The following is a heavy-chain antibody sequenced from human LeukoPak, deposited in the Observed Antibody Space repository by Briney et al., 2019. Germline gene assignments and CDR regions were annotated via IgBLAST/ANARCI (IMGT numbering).Heavy chain of an antibody. Sequence: EGSLRLSCAASGFNFGEFWMAWVRQAPGKGLEWVALISNDGSEQYYADSVKGRYTISRDNSKNTLFLQMNSLRVEDTAVYYCAKLHSFGSSFDYWGQGTLVTVSS. D-gene: IGHD5-18*01. J-gene: IGHJ4*02. CDR1: GFNFGEFW. V-gene: IGHV3-30*18. CDR2: ISNDGSEQ. CDR3: AKLHSFGSSFDY.